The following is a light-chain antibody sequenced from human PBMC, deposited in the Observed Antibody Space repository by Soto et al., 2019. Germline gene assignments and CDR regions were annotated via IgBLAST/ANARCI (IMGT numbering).Light chain of an antibody. CDR2: DVR. V-gene: IGLV2-11*01. CDR3: CSYAGSNTFV. J-gene: IGLJ1*01. CDR1: TGDVGNYNY. Sequence: QSVLTQPRSVSGSPGQSVTISCTGTTGDVGNYNYVSWYQQYPGKAPKLMIFDVRQRPSGVPDRFSGSKSGTTASLTISGLQAEDEADYYCCSYAGSNTFVFGPGTKLTVL.